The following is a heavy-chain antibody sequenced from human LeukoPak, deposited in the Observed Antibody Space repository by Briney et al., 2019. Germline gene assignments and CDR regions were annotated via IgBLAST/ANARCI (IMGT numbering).Heavy chain of an antibody. CDR2: IIPIFGTA. Sequence: SVKVSCKASGGTFSSYAISWVRQAPGQGLEWMGRIIPIFGTANYAQKLQGRVTITTDESTSTAYMELSSLRSEDTAVYYCARGSVSSGWYPFWGQGTLVTVSS. V-gene: IGHV1-69*05. D-gene: IGHD6-19*01. CDR1: GGTFSSYA. J-gene: IGHJ4*02. CDR3: ARGSVSSGWYPF.